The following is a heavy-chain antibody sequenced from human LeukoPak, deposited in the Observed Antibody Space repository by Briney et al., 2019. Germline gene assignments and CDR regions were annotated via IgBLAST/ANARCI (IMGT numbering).Heavy chain of an antibody. CDR2: IYYGGST. J-gene: IGHJ4*02. V-gene: IGHV4-30-4*01. CDR1: GGSISSGDYY. Sequence: SETLSLTCTVSGGSISSGDYYWSWIRQPPGKGLEWIGYIYYGGSTYYNPSLKSRVTISVDTSKNQFSLKLSSVTAADTAVYYCARVYGSGSYYKVVPYYFDYWGQGTLVTVSS. CDR3: ARVYGSGSYYKVVPYYFDY. D-gene: IGHD3-10*01.